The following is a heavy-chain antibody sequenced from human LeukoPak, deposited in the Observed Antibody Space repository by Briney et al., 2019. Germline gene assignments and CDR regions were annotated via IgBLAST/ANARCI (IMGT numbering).Heavy chain of an antibody. J-gene: IGHJ4*02. CDR2: IYYSGST. D-gene: IGHD6-19*01. Sequence: PSQTLSLTCTVSGGSISSGDYYWSWIRQPPGKGLEWVGYIYYSGSTYYNPSLKSRVTISVDTSKNQFSLKLSSVTAADTAVYYRAREGDSSGWLGYWGQGTLVTVSS. CDR3: AREGDSSGWLGY. V-gene: IGHV4-30-4*01. CDR1: GGSISSGDYY.